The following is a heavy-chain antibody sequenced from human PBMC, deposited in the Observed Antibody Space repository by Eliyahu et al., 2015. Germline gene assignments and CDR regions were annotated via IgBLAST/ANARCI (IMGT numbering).Heavy chain of an antibody. J-gene: IGHJ2*01. D-gene: IGHD1-26*01. CDR1: GGSISSSSYY. CDR2: IYYSGST. CDR3: ARQLRLELRSWYFDL. V-gene: IGHV4-39*01. Sequence: QLQLQESGPGLVKPSETLSXTCTVSGGSISSSSYYWGWXRQPPGKGLEWIGXIYYSGSTYYNPSLKSRVTISVDTSKNQFSLKLSSVTAADTAVYYCARQLRLELRSWYFDLWGRGTLVTVSS.